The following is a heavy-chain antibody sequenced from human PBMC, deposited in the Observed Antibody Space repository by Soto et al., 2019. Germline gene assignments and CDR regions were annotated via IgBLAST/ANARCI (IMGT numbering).Heavy chain of an antibody. J-gene: IGHJ4*02. Sequence: QVQLVESGGGVVQPGTSLRLSCVGSGFTFRSYVIHWVRQAPGKGLEWVALTSYDGSNNFYGDSVKGRFTNSRDNSRNTVELQMDSLRLEDTALYYCARWGTTGGLDVWDQGTLVSVSS. CDR2: TSYDGSNN. D-gene: IGHD3-16*01. CDR1: GFTFRSYV. V-gene: IGHV3-33*05. CDR3: ARWGTTGGLDV.